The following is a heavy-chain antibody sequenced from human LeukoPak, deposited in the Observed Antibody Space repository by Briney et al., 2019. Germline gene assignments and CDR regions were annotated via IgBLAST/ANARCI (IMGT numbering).Heavy chain of an antibody. CDR3: AKDLRGSWLQLGGYYFDY. V-gene: IGHV3-30*02. CDR1: GFTFSSYG. Sequence: GGSLTLSCAASGFTFSSYGMHWVRHAPGKGLERVAFIRYYGSNKYYADSAKNRLTISRENSTNTLYPQMNSLRAEDTAVYYCAKDLRGSWLQLGGYYFDYWGQGTLVTVSS. CDR2: IRYYGSNK. D-gene: IGHD5-24*01. J-gene: IGHJ4*02.